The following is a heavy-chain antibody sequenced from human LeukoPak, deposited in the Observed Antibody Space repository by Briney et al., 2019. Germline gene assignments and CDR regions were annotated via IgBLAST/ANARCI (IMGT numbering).Heavy chain of an antibody. CDR2: IWSDGTEK. J-gene: IGHJ4*02. CDR3: AKDAERGFDYSNSLEY. Sequence: GGSLRLSCAASGFTYSHHGMHWVRQAPGKGLERVAVIWSDGTEKYYADSVKGRFTISRDNSKNTLYLEMNSLRGEDTAVYYCAKDAERGFDYSNSLEYWGLGTLVTVSS. V-gene: IGHV3-33*03. CDR1: GFTYSHHG. D-gene: IGHD4-11*01.